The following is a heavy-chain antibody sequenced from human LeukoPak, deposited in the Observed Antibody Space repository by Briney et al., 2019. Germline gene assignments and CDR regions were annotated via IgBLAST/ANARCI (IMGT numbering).Heavy chain of an antibody. CDR2: IWYDGSNE. Sequence: GGSLRLSCAASGFTFSNYAMHWVRQAPGKGLECVALIWYDGSNEFYADSVKGRFTISRDDSKNTLYLRMSSLRAEDTAVYYCVKEGDYGYYFDYWGQGTLVTVSS. CDR3: VKEGDYGYYFDY. V-gene: IGHV3-30*02. CDR1: GFTFSNYA. D-gene: IGHD3-16*01. J-gene: IGHJ4*02.